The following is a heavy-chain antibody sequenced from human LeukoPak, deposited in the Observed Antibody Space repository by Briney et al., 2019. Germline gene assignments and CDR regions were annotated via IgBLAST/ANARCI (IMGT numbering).Heavy chain of an antibody. Sequence: QPGRSLRLSCAASGFTFDDYAMHWVRQAPGKGLEWVSGISWNSGSIGYADSVKGRFTISRDNAKNSLYLQMNSLRAEDTAVYYCARARRGSYPDYWGQGTLVTVSS. J-gene: IGHJ4*02. V-gene: IGHV3-9*01. D-gene: IGHD1-26*01. CDR1: GFTFDDYA. CDR2: ISWNSGSI. CDR3: ARARRGSYPDY.